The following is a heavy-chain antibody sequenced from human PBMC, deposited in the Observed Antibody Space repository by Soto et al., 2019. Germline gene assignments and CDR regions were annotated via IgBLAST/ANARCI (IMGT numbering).Heavy chain of an antibody. CDR2: INHSGST. J-gene: IGHJ6*03. D-gene: IGHD3-16*01. CDR3: ASLGGDYYCYYMDV. CDR1: GGSFSGYY. V-gene: IGHV4-34*01. Sequence: SETLSLTCAVYGGSFSGYYWSWSRQPPGKGLEWIGEINHSGSTNYNPSLKSRVTISVDTSKNQFSLKLSSVTAADTAVYYCASLGGDYYCYYMDVWGKGTTVTVSS.